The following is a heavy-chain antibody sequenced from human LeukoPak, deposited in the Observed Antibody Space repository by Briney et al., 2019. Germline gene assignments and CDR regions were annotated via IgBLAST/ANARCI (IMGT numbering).Heavy chain of an antibody. Sequence: PGGSLRLSCAASGFTFSSYAMHWVRQAPGKGLEWVAVISYDGSNKYYADSVKGRFTISRDNSKNTLYLQMNSLRAEDTAVCYCARGGYYYDSSGPLSYWGQGTLVTVSS. CDR3: ARGGYYYDSSGPLSY. CDR1: GFTFSSYA. J-gene: IGHJ4*02. V-gene: IGHV3-30-3*01. D-gene: IGHD3-22*01. CDR2: ISYDGSNK.